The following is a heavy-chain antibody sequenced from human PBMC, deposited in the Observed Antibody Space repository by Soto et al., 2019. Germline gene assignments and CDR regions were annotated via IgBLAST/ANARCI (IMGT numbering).Heavy chain of an antibody. V-gene: IGHV3-30*18. Sequence: GGSLRLSCAASGFTFSSYGMHWVRQAPGKGLEWVAVISYDGSNKYYADSVKGRFTISRDNSKNTLYLQMNSLRAEDTAVYYCAKGGVSGVDFWSGYYIDYWGQGTLVTVSS. D-gene: IGHD3-3*01. J-gene: IGHJ4*02. CDR3: AKGGVSGVDFWSGYYIDY. CDR2: ISYDGSNK. CDR1: GFTFSSYG.